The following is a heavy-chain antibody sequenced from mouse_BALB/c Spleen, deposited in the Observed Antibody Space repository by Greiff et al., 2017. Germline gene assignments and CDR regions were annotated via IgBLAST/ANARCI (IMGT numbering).Heavy chain of an antibody. D-gene: IGHD2-1*01. CDR2: ISSGSSTI. V-gene: IGHV5-17*02. CDR3: ARSGFYYGNYGGAMDY. J-gene: IGHJ4*01. Sequence: EVKLVESGGGLVQPGGSRKLSCAASGFTFSSFGMHWVRQAPEKGLEWVAYISSGSSTIYYADTVKGRFTISRDNPKNTLFLQMTSLRSEDTAMYYCARSGFYYGNYGGAMDYWGQGTSVTVSS. CDR1: GFTFSSFG.